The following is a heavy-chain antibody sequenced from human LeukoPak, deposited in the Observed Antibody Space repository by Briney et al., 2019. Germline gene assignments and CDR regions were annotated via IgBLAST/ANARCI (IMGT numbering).Heavy chain of an antibody. Sequence: SETLSLTCAVYGGSFSGYYWSWIRQPPGKGLEWIGYIYYSGSTNYNPSLKSRVTISVDTSKNQFSLKLSSVTAADTAVYYCARDLGRDGYNFDIWGQGTMVTVSS. CDR1: GGSFSGYY. D-gene: IGHD5-24*01. V-gene: IGHV4-59*01. J-gene: IGHJ3*02. CDR2: IYYSGST. CDR3: ARDLGRDGYNFDI.